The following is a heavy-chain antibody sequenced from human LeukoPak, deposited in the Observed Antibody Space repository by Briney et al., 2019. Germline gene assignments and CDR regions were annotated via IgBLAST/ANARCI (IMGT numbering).Heavy chain of an antibody. CDR3: AREHHDISSRVGFDY. CDR2: INTDGSSR. J-gene: IGHJ4*02. CDR1: GFTFGTYW. D-gene: IGHD6-6*01. Sequence: PGGSLRLSCEASGFTFGTYWMHWIRQAPGKGLVWVSRINTDGSSRMYADSVKGRVTISRDNAKNTLYLQMDSLSAEDTAVYYCAREHHDISSRVGFDYWGQGTPVSVSS. V-gene: IGHV3-74*03.